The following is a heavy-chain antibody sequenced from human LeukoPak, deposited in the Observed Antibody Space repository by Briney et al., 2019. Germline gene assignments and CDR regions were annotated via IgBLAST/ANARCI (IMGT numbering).Heavy chain of an antibody. D-gene: IGHD6-13*01. CDR1: GGSISSYY. CDR2: IYTSGST. V-gene: IGHV4-4*07. Sequence: SETLSLTCTVSGGSISSYYWSWIRQPAGKGLEWIGRIYTSGSTNYNPSLKSRVTMSVDTSKNQFSLKLSSVTAADTAVYYCARDRRQLATDALTPWGQGTLVTVSS. CDR3: ARDRRQLATDALTP. J-gene: IGHJ5*02.